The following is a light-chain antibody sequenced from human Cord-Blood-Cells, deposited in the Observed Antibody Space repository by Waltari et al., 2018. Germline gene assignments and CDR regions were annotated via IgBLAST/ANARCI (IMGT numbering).Light chain of an antibody. CDR2: EVS. J-gene: IGLJ1*01. Sequence: QSALTQPASVSGSPGQSITLSCTGTSGDVGRYNLVSWYQQHPGKAPKLMIYEVSKRPSGVSNRFSGSKSGNTASLTISGLQAEDEADYYCCSYAGSSTYVFGTGTKVTVL. V-gene: IGLV2-23*02. CDR3: CSYAGSSTYV. CDR1: SGDVGRYNL.